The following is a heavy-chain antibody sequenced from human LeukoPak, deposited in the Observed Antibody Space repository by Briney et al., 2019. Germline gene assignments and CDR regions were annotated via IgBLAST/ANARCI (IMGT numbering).Heavy chain of an antibody. J-gene: IGHJ4*02. CDR3: ATPGYKVGAVNYY. CDR2: INSSGSGT. D-gene: IGHD1-26*01. Sequence: GGSLRLSCAVSGFTFSSFAMSWVRQAPGKGLEWVSVINSSGSGTYYADSVKGPFTISRDNSKNTLYLQMDSLRIEDTAVYYCATPGYKVGAVNYYWGQGTLVTVSS. V-gene: IGHV3-23*01. CDR1: GFTFSSFA.